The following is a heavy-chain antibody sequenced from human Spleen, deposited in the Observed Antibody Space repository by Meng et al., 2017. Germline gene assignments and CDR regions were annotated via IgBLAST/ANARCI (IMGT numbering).Heavy chain of an antibody. CDR2: IKKDGSDK. V-gene: IGHV3-7*01. CDR1: GFTFSNYW. CDR3: VRDSSAYSSAWYALAFDI. Sequence: GGSLRLSCAASGFTFSNYWMTWVRQAPGKGLEWMAYIKKDGSDKYHVDSVKGRFTISRDNAKDSLYLQMNSLRAEDTAMYYCVRDSSAYSSAWYALAFDIWGQGTMVTVSS. J-gene: IGHJ3*02. D-gene: IGHD6-19*01.